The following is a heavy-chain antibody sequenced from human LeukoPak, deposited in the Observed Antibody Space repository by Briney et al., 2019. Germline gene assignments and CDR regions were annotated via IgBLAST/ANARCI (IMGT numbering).Heavy chain of an antibody. CDR3: ARDINDILTGYNY. Sequence: GASVKVSCKASGYTFTGYYMHWVRQAPGQGREWMGWINPNSGGTNYAQKFQGRVTMTRDTSISTAYMELSRLRSDDTAVYYCARDINDILTGYNYWGQGTLVTVSS. CDR1: GYTFTGYY. V-gene: IGHV1-2*02. CDR2: INPNSGGT. J-gene: IGHJ4*02. D-gene: IGHD3-9*01.